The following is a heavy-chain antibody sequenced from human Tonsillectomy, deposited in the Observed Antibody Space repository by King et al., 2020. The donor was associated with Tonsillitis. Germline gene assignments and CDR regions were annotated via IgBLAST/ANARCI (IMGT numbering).Heavy chain of an antibody. CDR1: GGSISSDY. CDR2: IYYSGST. CDR3: ARDPFLDAFDI. V-gene: IGHV4-59*01. J-gene: IGHJ3*02. D-gene: IGHD2/OR15-2a*01. Sequence: VQLQESGPGLVKPSETLSLTCTVSGGSISSDYWSWIRQPPGKGLEWIGYIYYSGSTNYNPSLKSRVTISVDTSKNQFSLKLSSVTAADTAVYYCARDPFLDAFDIWGQGTMVTVSS.